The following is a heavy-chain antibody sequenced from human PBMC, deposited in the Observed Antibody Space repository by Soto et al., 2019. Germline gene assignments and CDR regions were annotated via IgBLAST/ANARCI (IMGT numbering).Heavy chain of an antibody. CDR3: ARVDFGGNSYYFDY. V-gene: IGHV3-33*01. Sequence: VGSLRLSCVASGFTFSDYGIHWVRQAPDKGLEWVAVVWFDGSIQYYGDSVKGRFTIARDNSNNTVDLQMNNLRAEDTAVYYCARVDFGGNSYYFDYWGQGTPVTVSS. J-gene: IGHJ4*02. CDR1: GFTFSDYG. D-gene: IGHD1-7*01. CDR2: VWFDGSIQ.